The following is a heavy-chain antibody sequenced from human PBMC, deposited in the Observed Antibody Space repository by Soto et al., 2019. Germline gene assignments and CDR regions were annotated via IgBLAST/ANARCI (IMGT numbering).Heavy chain of an antibody. CDR1: GFTFSSYA. V-gene: IGHV3-23*01. CDR3: ATTVAGRGGWFDP. J-gene: IGHJ5*02. D-gene: IGHD6-19*01. CDR2: ISGSGGST. Sequence: GGSLRLSCAASGFTFSSYAMSWVRQAPGKGLEWVPAISGSGGSTYYADSVKGRFTISRDNSKNTLYLQMNSLRAEDTAVYYCATTVAGRGGWFDPWGQGTLVTVSS.